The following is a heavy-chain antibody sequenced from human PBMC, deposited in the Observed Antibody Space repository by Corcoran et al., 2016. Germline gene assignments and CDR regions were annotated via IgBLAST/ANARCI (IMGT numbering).Heavy chain of an antibody. CDR2: INAGNGNT. D-gene: IGHD3-3*01. CDR3: GREGLWDFWSGDPDY. V-gene: IGHV1-3*01. J-gene: IGHJ4*02. Sequence: QVQLVQSGAEVKKPGASVKVSCKASGYTFTSYAMHWVRQAPGQRLEWMGRINAGNGNTKYSQKFQGRVTITRDTSASTAYMELSSLRSEDTAGYYGGREGLWDFWSGDPDYWGQGTLVTVSS. CDR1: GYTFTSYA.